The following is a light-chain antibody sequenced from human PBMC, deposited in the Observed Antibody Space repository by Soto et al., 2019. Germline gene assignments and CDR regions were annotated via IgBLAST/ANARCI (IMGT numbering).Light chain of an antibody. CDR3: QQRYNWPLT. V-gene: IGKV3-11*01. J-gene: IGKJ4*01. Sequence: EIVLTQSPATLSLSPGERATLSCRASQSVSSSLAWYQQKPGQAPRLLIYGASNGAAGIPARFSGTGSGTDFTLTISCLVPDDFAVYYCQQRYNWPLTFGGGTKVEIK. CDR1: QSVSSS. CDR2: GAS.